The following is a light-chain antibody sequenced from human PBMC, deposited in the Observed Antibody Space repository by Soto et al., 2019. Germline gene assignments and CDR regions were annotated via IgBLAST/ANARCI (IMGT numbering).Light chain of an antibody. J-gene: IGLJ1*01. CDR3: ESWDDSLNGFV. V-gene: IGLV1-44*01. Sequence: QSVLTQPPSASGTPGQRVTISCSGSSSNIGSTTVSWYQQLPGAAPKLLIYSNDQWPSGVPDRFSGSKSGTSASLAISGLQSEDEADHYCESWDDSLNGFVFGTGTKVTVL. CDR1: SSNIGSTT. CDR2: SND.